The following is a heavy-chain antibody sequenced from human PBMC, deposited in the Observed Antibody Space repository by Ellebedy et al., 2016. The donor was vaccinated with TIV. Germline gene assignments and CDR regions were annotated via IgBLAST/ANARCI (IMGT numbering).Heavy chain of an antibody. J-gene: IGHJ4*02. Sequence: ASVKVSXXASGYTFTGYYMHWVRQAPGQGPEWMGWINPNSGGTNYAQKFQGRVTMTRDTSISTAYMELSGLRSDDTALYYCARRSFGELLSQRYYYFDYWGQGTLVTVSS. V-gene: IGHV1-2*02. D-gene: IGHD3-10*01. CDR3: ARRSFGELLSQRYYYFDY. CDR1: GYTFTGYY. CDR2: INPNSGGT.